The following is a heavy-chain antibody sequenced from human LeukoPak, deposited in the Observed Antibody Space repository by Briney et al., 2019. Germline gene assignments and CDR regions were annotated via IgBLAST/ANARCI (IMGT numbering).Heavy chain of an antibody. V-gene: IGHV3-23*01. Sequence: GGSLRLSCAASGFPFSSYAMNWVRQAPGKGLEWVSVIAGSDGFTQYAESVKGRFTISRDNSKNTVYLQMNRLRVEDTALYYCVRSLDYWGQGTLLTVSS. CDR1: GFPFSSYA. CDR2: IAGSDGFT. J-gene: IGHJ4*02. CDR3: VRSLDY.